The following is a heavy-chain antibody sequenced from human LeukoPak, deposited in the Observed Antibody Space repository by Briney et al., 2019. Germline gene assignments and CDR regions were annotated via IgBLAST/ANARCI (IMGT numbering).Heavy chain of an antibody. J-gene: IGHJ3*02. Sequence: SVKVSCKASGGTFSSYAISWVRQAPGQGLEWMGRIIPILGIANYAQKFQGRVTITADKSTSTAYMELSSLRSEDTAVYYCARSDTYIAADAFDIWGQGTMVTVSP. D-gene: IGHD6-13*01. CDR1: GGTFSSYA. CDR3: ARSDTYIAADAFDI. V-gene: IGHV1-69*04. CDR2: IIPILGIA.